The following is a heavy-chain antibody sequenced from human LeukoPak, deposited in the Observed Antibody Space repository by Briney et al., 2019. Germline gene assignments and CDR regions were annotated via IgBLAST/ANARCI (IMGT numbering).Heavy chain of an antibody. CDR2: ISSSSSYI. J-gene: IGHJ4*02. CDR1: GFTLSSYS. D-gene: IGHD3-10*01. Sequence: KSGGSLRLSCAASGFTLSSYSMNWVRQAPGKGLEWVSSISSSSSYIYYADSVKGRFTISRDNAKNSLYLQMNSLRAEDTAVYYCARPAGTGSDYWGQGTLVTVSS. CDR3: ARPAGTGSDY. V-gene: IGHV3-21*01.